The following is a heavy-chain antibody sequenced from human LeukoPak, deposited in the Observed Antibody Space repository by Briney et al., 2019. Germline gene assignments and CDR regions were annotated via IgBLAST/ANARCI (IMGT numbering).Heavy chain of an antibody. J-gene: IGHJ4*02. CDR2: IYSNGNT. V-gene: IGHV4-59*01. Sequence: SETLSLTCTVSGGSISSFYWSWIRQPPGKGLEWIGYIYSNGNTNYNPSLKSRVTISVDTSKNQFSLKLSSVTATDTAGYYCARDGAYGSGSYYPFDYWGQGTLVTVSS. CDR3: ARDGAYGSGSYYPFDY. CDR1: GGSISSFY. D-gene: IGHD3-10*01.